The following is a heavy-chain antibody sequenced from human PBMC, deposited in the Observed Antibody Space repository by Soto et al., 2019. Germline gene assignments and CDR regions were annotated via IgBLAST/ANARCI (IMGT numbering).Heavy chain of an antibody. CDR3: ARDFTVGATYSGPYYYAMDV. Sequence: VQLVESGGGLVEPGGSLRLSCAASGFTFSNAWMSWVRQAPGKGLEWVALISYDGSKEYYADSVRGQFTISRDNSKNTLYLQMNFLRVEDTAVYYCARDFTVGATYSGPYYYAMDVWGQGTSVIVSS. D-gene: IGHD1-26*01. CDR2: ISYDGSKE. J-gene: IGHJ6*02. CDR1: GFTFSNAW. V-gene: IGHV3-30*03.